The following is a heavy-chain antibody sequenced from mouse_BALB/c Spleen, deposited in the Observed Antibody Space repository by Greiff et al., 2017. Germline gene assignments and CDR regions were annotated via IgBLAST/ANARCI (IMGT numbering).Heavy chain of an antibody. D-gene: IGHD2-12*01. Sequence: QVQLQQPGAELVRPGASVKLSCKASGYTFTSYWINWVKQRPGQGLEWIGNIYPSDSYTNYNQKFKDKATLTVDKSSSTAYMQLSSPTSEDSAVYYCTRDDLNFDYWGQGTTLTVSS. V-gene: IGHV1-69*02. J-gene: IGHJ2*01. CDR1: GYTFTSYW. CDR2: IYPSDSYT. CDR3: TRDDLNFDY.